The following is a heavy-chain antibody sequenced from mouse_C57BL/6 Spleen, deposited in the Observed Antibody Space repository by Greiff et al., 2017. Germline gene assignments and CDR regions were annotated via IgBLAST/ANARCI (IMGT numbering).Heavy chain of an antibody. V-gene: IGHV1-50*01. Sequence: QVHVKQPGAELVKPGASVTLSCKASGYTFTSYWMPWVKQRPGQGLAWIGEIDPSDSYTNYNQKFKGKATLTVDTSSSTASMQLSSLTSEDSAVYYCAKYYGSSYYAMDYWGQGTSVTVSS. CDR3: AKYYGSSYYAMDY. J-gene: IGHJ4*01. CDR1: GYTFTSYW. D-gene: IGHD1-1*01. CDR2: IDPSDSYT.